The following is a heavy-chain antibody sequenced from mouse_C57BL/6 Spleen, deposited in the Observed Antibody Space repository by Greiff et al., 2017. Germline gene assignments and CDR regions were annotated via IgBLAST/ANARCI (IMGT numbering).Heavy chain of an antibody. Sequence: QVQLQQPGAELVKPGASVKLSCKASGYTFTSYWMQWVKQRPGQGLEWIGEIDPSDSYTNYNQKFKGKATLTVDTSSSTAYMQRSSLTSEDSAVYYCARADYGSSYRYFDVWGTGTTVTVSS. CDR1: GYTFTSYW. D-gene: IGHD1-1*01. CDR3: ARADYGSSYRYFDV. CDR2: IDPSDSYT. J-gene: IGHJ1*03. V-gene: IGHV1-50*01.